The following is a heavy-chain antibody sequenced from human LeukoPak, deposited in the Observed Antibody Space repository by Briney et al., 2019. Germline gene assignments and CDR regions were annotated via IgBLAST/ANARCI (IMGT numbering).Heavy chain of an antibody. D-gene: IGHD6-6*01. CDR2: INHSGST. CDR3: ARPRAARRRDAFDI. J-gene: IGHJ3*02. V-gene: IGHV4-39*07. CDR1: GGSISSGSYY. Sequence: SETLSLTCTVSGGSISSGSYYWSWIRQPPGKGLEWIGEINHSGSTNYNPSLKSRVTISVDTSKNQFSLKLSSVTAADTAVYYCARPRAARRRDAFDIWGQGTMVTVSS.